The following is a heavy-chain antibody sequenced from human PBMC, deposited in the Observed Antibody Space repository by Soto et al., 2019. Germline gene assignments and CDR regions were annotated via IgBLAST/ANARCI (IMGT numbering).Heavy chain of an antibody. CDR2: FDPEDGET. V-gene: IGHV1-24*01. CDR1: GYTLTELS. Sequence: RASVKVSCKVSGYTLTELSMHWVRQAPGKGLEWMGGFDPEDGETIYAQKFQGRVTMTEDTSTDTAYMELSSLRSEDTAVYYCATDKAVGATSAAFDYWGQGTLVTVSS. CDR3: ATDKAVGATSAAFDY. D-gene: IGHD1-26*01. J-gene: IGHJ4*02.